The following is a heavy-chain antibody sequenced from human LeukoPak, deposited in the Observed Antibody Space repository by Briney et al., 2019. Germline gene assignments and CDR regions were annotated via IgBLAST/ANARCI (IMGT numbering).Heavy chain of an antibody. CDR2: IYTSGST. J-gene: IGHJ6*03. Sequence: PSETLSLTCTVSGGSISSYYWSWIRQPPGKGLEWIGYIYTSGSTNYNPSLKSRVTISVDTSKNQFSLKLSSVTAAGTAVYYCARLHFSDYGGNSYYYYMDVWGKGTTVTVSS. CDR1: GGSISSYY. D-gene: IGHD4-23*01. CDR3: ARLHFSDYGGNSYYYYMDV. V-gene: IGHV4-4*09.